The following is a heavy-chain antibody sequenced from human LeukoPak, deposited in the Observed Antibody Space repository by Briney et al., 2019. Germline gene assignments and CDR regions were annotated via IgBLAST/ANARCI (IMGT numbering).Heavy chain of an antibody. V-gene: IGHV3-74*01. J-gene: IGHJ4*02. CDR2: IASDGNST. CDR3: ARGRPHGNDY. CDR1: GFTVSSTY. Sequence: PGGSLRLSCAASGFTVSSTYMNWVRQAPGKGLVWVSRIASDGNSTTYADSVKGRFGISRDNAKNTLYLQMNSLRVEDTAVYYCARGRPHGNDYWGQGTLVTVSS. D-gene: IGHD4-23*01.